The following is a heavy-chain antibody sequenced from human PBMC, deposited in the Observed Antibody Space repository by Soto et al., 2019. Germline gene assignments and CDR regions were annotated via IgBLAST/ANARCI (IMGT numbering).Heavy chain of an antibody. Sequence: QVQLVQSGVEVQKPGASVKVSCKASGYTFSSDVINWLRQAPGQGLEWMGWISPYNGNTNYGQNLQGRVTMTTDTSTSIVDMELRSLRSDDTAVYYCAREGGVWGSFRYFDYWGQGTLVTVSP. J-gene: IGHJ4*02. CDR3: AREGGVWGSFRYFDY. D-gene: IGHD3-16*02. CDR1: GYTFSSDV. V-gene: IGHV1-18*04. CDR2: ISPYNGNT.